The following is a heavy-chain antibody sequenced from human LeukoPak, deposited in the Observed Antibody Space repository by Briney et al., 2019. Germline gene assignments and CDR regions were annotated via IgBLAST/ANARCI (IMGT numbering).Heavy chain of an antibody. CDR3: ARENGTYGDFPDAFDI. D-gene: IGHD4-17*01. V-gene: IGHV1-69*10. J-gene: IGHJ3*02. CDR1: GGTFSSYA. Sequence: SVKVSCKASGGTFSSYAISWVRQAPGQGLEWMGGIIPIFGIANYAQKFQGRVTITADKSTSTAYMELSSLRSEDTAVYYCARENGTYGDFPDAFDIWGQGTMVTVSS. CDR2: IIPIFGIA.